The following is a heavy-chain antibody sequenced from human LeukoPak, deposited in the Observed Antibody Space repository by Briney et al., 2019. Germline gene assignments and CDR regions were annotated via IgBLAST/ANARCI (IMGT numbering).Heavy chain of an antibody. CDR2: INHSGST. J-gene: IGHJ4*02. CDR1: GGSFSGYY. V-gene: IGHV4-34*01. Sequence: PSETLSLTCAVYGGSFSGYYWSWIRQPPGKGLEWIGEINHSGSTNYNPSLKSRVTISVDTSKNQFSLKLSSVTAADTAVYYCARGFITMVRGVIHLQYYFDYWGQGTLVTVSS. CDR3: ARGFITMVRGVIHLQYYFDY. D-gene: IGHD3-10*01.